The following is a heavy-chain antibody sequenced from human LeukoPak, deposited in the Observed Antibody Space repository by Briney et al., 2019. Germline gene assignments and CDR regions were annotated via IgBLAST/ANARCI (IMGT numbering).Heavy chain of an antibody. Sequence: GGSLRLSCEGSGFTVSGNYMSWVRQAPGKGLEYVSAISSNGGSTYYANSVKGRFTISRDNSKNTLYLQMGSLRAEDMAVYYCAREISSGWYYFDYWGQGTLVTVSS. CDR1: GFTVSGNY. J-gene: IGHJ4*02. D-gene: IGHD6-19*01. V-gene: IGHV3-64*01. CDR3: AREISSGWYYFDY. CDR2: ISSNGGST.